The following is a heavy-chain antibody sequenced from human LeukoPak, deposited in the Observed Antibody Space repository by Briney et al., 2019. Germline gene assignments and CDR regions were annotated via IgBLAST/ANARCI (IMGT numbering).Heavy chain of an antibody. J-gene: IGHJ6*02. Sequence: GGSLRLSCAASGFTFSSYAMSWVRQAPGKGLEWVSAISGSGGSTYYADSVKGRFTISRDNSKNTLYLQMNSLRAEDTAVYYCAKCGSSSRYVYYYYGMDVWGQGTTVTVSS. D-gene: IGHD6-13*01. CDR2: ISGSGGST. CDR3: AKCGSSSRYVYYYYGMDV. V-gene: IGHV3-23*01. CDR1: GFTFSSYA.